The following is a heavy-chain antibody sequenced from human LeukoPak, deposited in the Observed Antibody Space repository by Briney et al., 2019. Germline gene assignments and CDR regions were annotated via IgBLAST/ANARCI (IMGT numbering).Heavy chain of an antibody. CDR1: GFTFSDYY. CDR2: ITSSSSYI. J-gene: IGHJ3*02. D-gene: IGHD3-16*01. CDR3: ARDLPERGGDAFDI. V-gene: IGHV3-11*06. Sequence: PGGSLRLSCAASGFTFSDYYMSWIRQAPGKGLEWVSSITSSSSYIYYADSVEGRFTISRDNAKNFLYLQMNSLRDEDTAVYYCARDLPERGGDAFDIWGQGTRVTVSS.